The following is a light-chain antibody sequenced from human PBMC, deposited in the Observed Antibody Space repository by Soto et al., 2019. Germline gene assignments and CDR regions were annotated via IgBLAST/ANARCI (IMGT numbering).Light chain of an antibody. CDR2: SAS. V-gene: IGKV3-15*01. J-gene: IGKJ4*01. Sequence: EVVMTQSPATLSVSPGERATLSCRASQFVSTNLAWYQQKPGQAPRLLIYSASTRATGIPARFSGSGSGTEFTLTISSLQSEDSAVYYFQQFNNWPTLTFGGGIKVEIK. CDR3: QQFNNWPTLT. CDR1: QFVSTN.